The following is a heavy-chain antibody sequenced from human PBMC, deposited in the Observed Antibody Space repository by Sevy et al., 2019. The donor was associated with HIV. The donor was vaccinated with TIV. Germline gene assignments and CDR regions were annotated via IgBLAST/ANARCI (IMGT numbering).Heavy chain of an antibody. Sequence: GGSLRLSCAASGFTFTLYAIHWVRQAPGKGLEWVALISYSGTNKYYADSVKGRFTISRDDSKYTAYLQMNNLRTDLTAVYYCARVAVEYCTDDCYHRFDYWGQGTQVTVSS. CDR2: ISYSGTNK. CDR1: GFTFTLYA. J-gene: IGHJ4*02. V-gene: IGHV3-30-3*01. D-gene: IGHD2-21*02. CDR3: ARVAVEYCTDDCYHRFDY.